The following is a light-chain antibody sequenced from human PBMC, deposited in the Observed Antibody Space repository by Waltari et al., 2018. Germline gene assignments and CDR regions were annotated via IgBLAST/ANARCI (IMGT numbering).Light chain of an antibody. Sequence: DIQMTQSPSTLSASVGDRVPITCRASQSISNWLAWYQQKPGKAPKLLIYKASNLESGVPSRFSGSGSGTEFILTINSLQPDDFATYYCQQYNSYSITFGQGTRLEIK. V-gene: IGKV1-5*03. CDR3: QQYNSYSIT. CDR1: QSISNW. J-gene: IGKJ5*01. CDR2: KAS.